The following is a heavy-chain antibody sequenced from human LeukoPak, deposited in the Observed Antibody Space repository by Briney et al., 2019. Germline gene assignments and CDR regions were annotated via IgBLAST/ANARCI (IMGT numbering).Heavy chain of an antibody. D-gene: IGHD6-19*01. CDR1: GFTFSSYA. Sequence: GGSLTLSCAASGFTFSSYAMHWVRQAPGKGLEWVAVMSYDGSNKYYADSVKGRFTISRDNSKNTVYLQMNSLRAEDTAVYYCARGSWLARTYHAFDIWGQGTMVTVSS. CDR3: ARGSWLARTYHAFDI. CDR2: MSYDGSNK. V-gene: IGHV3-30-3*01. J-gene: IGHJ3*02.